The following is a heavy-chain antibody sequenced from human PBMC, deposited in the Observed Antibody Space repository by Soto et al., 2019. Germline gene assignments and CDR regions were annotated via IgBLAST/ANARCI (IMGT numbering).Heavy chain of an antibody. Sequence: QITLKESGPTVVKPTETLTLTCTFSGFSLTTSGVGVGWVRQSPGKAPEWLALIYWDDDKRYSTSLNRRPIITKDTSKNQVVLTMANVDPADTATYYCAHRVLRAVFGLVTTTAIYFDFWGPGTPVVVSS. J-gene: IGHJ4*02. CDR1: GFSLTTSGVG. CDR3: AHRVLRAVFGLVTTTAIYFDF. CDR2: IYWDDDK. V-gene: IGHV2-5*02. D-gene: IGHD3-3*01.